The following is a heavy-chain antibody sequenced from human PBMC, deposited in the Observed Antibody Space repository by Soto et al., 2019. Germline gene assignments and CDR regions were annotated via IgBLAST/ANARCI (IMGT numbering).Heavy chain of an antibody. CDR2: IYSGGST. CDR3: ARLCPPRLRYFDWLLSRPLDY. D-gene: IGHD3-9*01. CDR1: GFTVSSNY. J-gene: IGHJ4*02. Sequence: PGGSLRLSCAASGFTVSSNYMSWVRQAPGKGLEWVSVIYSGGSTYYADSVKGRFTISRDNSKNTLYLQMNSLRAEDTAVYYCARLCPPRLRYFDWLLSRPLDYWGQGTLVTVSS. V-gene: IGHV3-53*01.